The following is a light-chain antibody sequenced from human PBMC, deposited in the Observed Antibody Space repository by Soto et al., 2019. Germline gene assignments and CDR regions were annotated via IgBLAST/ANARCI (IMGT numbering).Light chain of an antibody. J-gene: IGKJ4*01. Sequence: DIHMTPASTSLSASVGGRVTICCQASQSISSYLNWYKQKQGKXSKXXIYGASSLQSGVPSRFSGSGSETDLTITISSLKPEDSETYYCQQTNTFPLTFGGGTKVDIK. CDR2: GAS. V-gene: IGKV1-39*01. CDR3: QQTNTFPLT. CDR1: QSISSY.